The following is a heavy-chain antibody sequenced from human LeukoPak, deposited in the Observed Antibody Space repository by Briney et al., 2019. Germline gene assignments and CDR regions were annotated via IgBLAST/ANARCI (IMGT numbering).Heavy chain of an antibody. CDR1: GGSISSSSSYS. J-gene: IGHJ4*02. V-gene: IGHV4-39*01. CDR2: MFYSGST. D-gene: IGHD3-16*02. Sequence: SETLSLTCTVSGGSISSSSSYSWGWIRQPPGKGLEWIGSMFYSGSTYYNPSLKSRVTIYVDTSKNQFSLRLSSVTAADTAVYYCARGGLDYDYVWGSYREMNYFDNWGQGTLVTVSS. CDR3: ARGGLDYDYVWGSYREMNYFDN.